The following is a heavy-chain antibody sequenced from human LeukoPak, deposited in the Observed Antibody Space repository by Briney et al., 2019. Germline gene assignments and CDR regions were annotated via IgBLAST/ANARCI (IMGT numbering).Heavy chain of an antibody. Sequence: SETLSLTCAVYGGSFSGYYWSWIRQPAGKGLEWIGRIYTSGSTNYNPSLKSRVTISVDTSKNQFSLKLSSVTAADTAVYYCARGYYYDSSGYYPVDYWGQGTLVTVSS. CDR1: GGSFSGYY. D-gene: IGHD3-22*01. CDR2: IYTSGST. V-gene: IGHV4-59*10. J-gene: IGHJ4*02. CDR3: ARGYYYDSSGYYPVDY.